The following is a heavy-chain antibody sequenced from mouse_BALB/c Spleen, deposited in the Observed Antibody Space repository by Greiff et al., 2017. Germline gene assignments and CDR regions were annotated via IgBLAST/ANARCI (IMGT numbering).Heavy chain of an antibody. Sequence: EVKLVESGGGLVQPGGSRKLSCAASGFTFSSFGMHWVRQAPEKGLEWVAYISSGSSTIYYADTVKGRFTISRDNPKNTLFLQMTSLRSEDTAMYYCARSDYYGSSYEFAYWGQGTLVTVSA. CDR1: GFTFSSFG. CDR2: ISSGSSTI. V-gene: IGHV5-17*02. D-gene: IGHD1-1*01. CDR3: ARSDYYGSSYEFAY. J-gene: IGHJ3*01.